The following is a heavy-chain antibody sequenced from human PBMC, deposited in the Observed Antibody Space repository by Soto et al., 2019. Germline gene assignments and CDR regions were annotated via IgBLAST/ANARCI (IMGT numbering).Heavy chain of an antibody. CDR2: IFYSGST. Sequence: SETLSLTCTVSGGSISSYYWSWIRQPPGKGLEWFGFIFYSGSTNYNPSLKSRVTISVDTSKNQFSLKLSSVTAADTAVYYCARLPRYCSGGSCYSWYYYMDVWGKGTTVTVSS. V-gene: IGHV4-59*08. CDR1: GGSISSYY. D-gene: IGHD2-15*01. CDR3: ARLPRYCSGGSCYSWYYYMDV. J-gene: IGHJ6*03.